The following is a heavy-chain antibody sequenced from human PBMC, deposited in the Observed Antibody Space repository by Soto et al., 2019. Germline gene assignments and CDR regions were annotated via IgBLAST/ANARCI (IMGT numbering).Heavy chain of an antibody. D-gene: IGHD3-10*01. CDR1: GGSISSYY. V-gene: IGHV4-59*08. CDR3: ERQSLRVWFGDFDY. CDR2: IYYSGST. Sequence: SETLSLTCTVSGGSISSYYWSWIRQPPGKGLEWIGHIYYSGSTNYNPSLKSRVTISVDTSKKQFSLKLSSVTAADTAVYYCERQSLRVWFGDFDYWGQGTLVTVSS. J-gene: IGHJ4*02.